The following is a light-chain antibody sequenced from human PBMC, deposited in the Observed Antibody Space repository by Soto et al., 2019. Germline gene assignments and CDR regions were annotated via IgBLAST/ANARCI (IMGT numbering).Light chain of an antibody. V-gene: IGLV2-8*01. CDR1: SSDVGGYNY. CDR3: SSYAGSNNYV. Sequence: QSALTQPASVSGSPGQSITISCTGTSSDVGGYNYVSWYQQHPGEAPKLMIYEVSNQPSGVPDRFSGSKSGNTASLTVSGLQAEDEADYYCSSYAGSNNYVFGTGTKVTVL. CDR2: EVS. J-gene: IGLJ1*01.